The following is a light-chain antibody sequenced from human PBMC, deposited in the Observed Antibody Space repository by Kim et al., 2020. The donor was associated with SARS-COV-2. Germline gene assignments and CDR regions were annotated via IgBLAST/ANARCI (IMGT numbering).Light chain of an antibody. CDR1: SNDVGGHNY. CDR2: EVT. Sequence: GQSVTISCTGTSNDVGGHNYVSWYQQYPGKAPRLMIYEVTKRPSGVLDRFSGSKSGNTASLTVSGLQPDDEATYYCSSYVGSFNWVFGGGTQLTVL. CDR3: SSYVGSFNWV. J-gene: IGLJ3*02. V-gene: IGLV2-8*01.